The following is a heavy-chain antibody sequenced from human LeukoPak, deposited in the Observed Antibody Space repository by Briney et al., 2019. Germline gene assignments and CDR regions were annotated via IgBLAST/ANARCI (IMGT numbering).Heavy chain of an antibody. CDR2: IYYSGST. V-gene: IGHV4-39*07. CDR3: ARDSRRYGSGSLNWFDP. J-gene: IGHJ5*02. D-gene: IGHD3-10*01. Sequence: PSETLSLTCTVSGGSISSSSYYWGWIRQPPGKGLEWIGSIYYSGSTYYNPSLKSRVTISVDTSKNQFSLKLSSVTAADTAVYYCARDSRRYGSGSLNWFDPWGQGTLVTVSS. CDR1: GGSISSSSYY.